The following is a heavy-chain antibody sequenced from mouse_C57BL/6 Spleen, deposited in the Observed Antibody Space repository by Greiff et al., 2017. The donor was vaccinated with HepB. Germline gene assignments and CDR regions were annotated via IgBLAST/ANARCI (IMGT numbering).Heavy chain of an antibody. Sequence: QVQLKESGAELVKPGASVKISCKASGYAFSSYWMNWVKQRPGKGLEWIGQIYPGDGDTNYNGKFKGKATLTADKSSSTAYMQLSSLTSEDSAVYFCARFYGNSYYYAMDYWGQGTSVTVSS. CDR3: ARFYGNSYYYAMDY. J-gene: IGHJ4*01. D-gene: IGHD2-1*01. CDR1: GYAFSSYW. V-gene: IGHV1-80*01. CDR2: IYPGDGDT.